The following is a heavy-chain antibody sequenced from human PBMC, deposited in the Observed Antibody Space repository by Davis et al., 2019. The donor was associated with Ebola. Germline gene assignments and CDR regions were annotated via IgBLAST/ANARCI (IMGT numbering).Heavy chain of an antibody. Sequence: AASVKVSCKASGYTFTSYYMHWVRQAPGQGLEWMGIINPSGGSTSYAQKFQGRVTMTRDTSTSTAYMELSSLRSDDTAVYYCARAQFPTTSDHWGQGTLVTVSS. CDR1: GYTFTSYY. V-gene: IGHV1-46*01. D-gene: IGHD1-1*01. CDR3: ARAQFPTTSDH. J-gene: IGHJ4*02. CDR2: INPSGGST.